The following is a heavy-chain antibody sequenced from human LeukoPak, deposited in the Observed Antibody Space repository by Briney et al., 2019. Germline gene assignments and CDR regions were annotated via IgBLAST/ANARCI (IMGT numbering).Heavy chain of an antibody. CDR3: ARDLAYCYDSY. D-gene: IGHD3-22*01. CDR1: GFTFSSYA. V-gene: IGHV3-30*09. CDR2: ISYDGSNK. J-gene: IGHJ4*02. Sequence: PGGSLRLSCAASGFTFSSYAMHWVRQAPGKGLEWVAVISYDGSNKYYADSVKGRFAISRDNSKNTLYLQMNSLRAEDTAVYYCARDLAYCYDSYWGQGTLVTVSS.